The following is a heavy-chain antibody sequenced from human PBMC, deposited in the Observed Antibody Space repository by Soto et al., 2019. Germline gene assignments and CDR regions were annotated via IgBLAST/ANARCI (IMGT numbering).Heavy chain of an antibody. J-gene: IGHJ4*02. CDR2: IWNDGIRK. CDR1: GFTFSKYG. V-gene: IGHV3-33*01. Sequence: PVGSLRLSGAASGFTFSKYGMHWVRQAPGKGLEWVALIWNDGIRKVYVDSVKGRFTISRDNSKNTLDLQMNNLRDEDTAVYYCARDDDNDANALDYWGPGTLVTVSS. CDR3: ARDDDNDANALDY.